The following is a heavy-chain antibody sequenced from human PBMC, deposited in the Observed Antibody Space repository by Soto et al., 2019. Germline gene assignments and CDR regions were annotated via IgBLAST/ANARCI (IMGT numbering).Heavy chain of an antibody. V-gene: IGHV3-23*01. CDR2: ISGSGGST. D-gene: IGHD2-2*01. Sequence: EVQLLESGGGLVQPGGSLRLSCAASGFTFSSYAMSWVRQAPGKGLEWVSAISGSGGSTYYADSVKGRFTISRDNSKNPLYLQMNSLRAEDTAVYYCAKDRLSSTRIFDYWGQGTLVTVSS. J-gene: IGHJ4*02. CDR3: AKDRLSSTRIFDY. CDR1: GFTFSSYA.